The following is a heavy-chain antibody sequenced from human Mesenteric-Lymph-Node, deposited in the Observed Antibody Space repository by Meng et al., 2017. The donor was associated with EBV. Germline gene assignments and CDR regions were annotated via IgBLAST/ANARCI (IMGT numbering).Heavy chain of an antibody. Sequence: VHLVGSGGGLIQPGASLSLSCAASGFIVNSNYMSWVRQAPGKGLEWVAVIYRGGTTHYADSVKGRFTISRDDSKNTLYLQMNGLRAEDTAVYYCATPYLRLDYWGRGTLVTVSS. J-gene: IGHJ4*02. D-gene: IGHD3-10*01. CDR2: IYRGGTT. CDR3: ATPYLRLDY. CDR1: GFIVNSNY. V-gene: IGHV3-53*01.